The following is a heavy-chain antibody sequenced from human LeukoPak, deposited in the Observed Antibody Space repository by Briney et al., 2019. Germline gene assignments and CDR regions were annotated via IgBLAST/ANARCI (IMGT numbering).Heavy chain of an antibody. D-gene: IGHD6-13*01. J-gene: IGHJ5*02. V-gene: IGHV4-34*01. CDR3: ARDIAAAGGLDL. CDR1: GGSFSGYY. CDR2: INHSGST. Sequence: SETLSLTCAVYGGSFSGYYWSWIRQPPGKGLEWIGEINHSGSTNYNPSLKSRVTISVDTSKNQFSLKLSSVTAADTAVYYCARDIAAAGGLDLWGQGTLVTVSS.